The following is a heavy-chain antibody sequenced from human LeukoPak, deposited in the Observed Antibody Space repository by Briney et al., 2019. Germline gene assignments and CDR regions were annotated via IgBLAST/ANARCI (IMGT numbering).Heavy chain of an antibody. CDR3: AKGLGLYYYYGMDV. CDR1: GVSFSGYY. V-gene: IGHV4-34*01. J-gene: IGHJ6*02. Sequence: SETLSLTCAVYGVSFSGYYWSWNRQPPGKGLEWIGEINHSGSTNYNPSLKSRVTISVDTSKNQFSLKLSSVTAADTAVYYCAKGLGLYYYYGMDVWGQGTTVTVSS. D-gene: IGHD5/OR15-5a*01. CDR2: INHSGST.